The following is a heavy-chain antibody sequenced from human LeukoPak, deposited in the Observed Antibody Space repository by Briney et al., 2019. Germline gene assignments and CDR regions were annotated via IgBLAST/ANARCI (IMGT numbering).Heavy chain of an antibody. CDR1: GGSFSGYY. Sequence: SETLSLTCAVCGGSFSGYYWSWIRQPPGKGMEWIGEINHSGSTNYNPSLKSRVTISVDTSKNQFSLKLSSVTAADTAVYYCARLIEMATIPDYWGQGTLVTVSS. J-gene: IGHJ4*02. V-gene: IGHV4-34*01. CDR2: INHSGST. D-gene: IGHD5-24*01. CDR3: ARLIEMATIPDY.